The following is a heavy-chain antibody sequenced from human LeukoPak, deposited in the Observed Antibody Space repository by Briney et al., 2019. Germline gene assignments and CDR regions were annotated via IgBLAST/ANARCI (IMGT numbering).Heavy chain of an antibody. CDR3: ARGYGDYGDYFDY. V-gene: IGHV3-7*01. J-gene: IGHJ4*01. CDR1: GFTFSDYW. D-gene: IGHD4-17*01. Sequence: GGSLRLSCVASGFTFSDYWMTWVRQAPGTGLEWVANIKQDGNEKYYVDSVKGRFTISRDNAKNSLHLQMDNLRAEDTAVYYCARGYGDYGDYFDYWGHGTLVTVSS. CDR2: IKQDGNEK.